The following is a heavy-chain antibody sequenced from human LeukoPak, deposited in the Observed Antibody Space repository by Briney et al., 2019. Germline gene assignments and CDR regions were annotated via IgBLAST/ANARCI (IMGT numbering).Heavy chain of an antibody. CDR2: ISYDGSTK. Sequence: GGSLSLSCAASGFTFSNYSMHWVRQAPGKGLEWVAVISYDGSTKYYADSVKGRFTISRDNSKNTLYLQINRLRTEDTAVYYCERGGDYGSGSFRWRHFDYWGQGTLVTVSS. CDR1: GFTFSNYS. V-gene: IGHV3-30-3*01. J-gene: IGHJ4*02. D-gene: IGHD3-10*01. CDR3: ERGGDYGSGSFRWRHFDY.